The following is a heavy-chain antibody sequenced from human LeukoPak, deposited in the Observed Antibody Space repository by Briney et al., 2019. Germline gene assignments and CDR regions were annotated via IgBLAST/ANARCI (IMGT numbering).Heavy chain of an antibody. V-gene: IGHV3-23*01. D-gene: IGHD3-22*01. J-gene: IGHJ4*02. CDR3: AKMPRGSTMIVVASSDY. Sequence: GGSLRLSCAASGFTFSSYAMSWVRQAPGKGLEWVSAISGSGGSTYYADSVKGRLTISRDNSKNTLYLQMNSLRAEDTAVYYCAKMPRGSTMIVVASSDYWGQGTLVTVSS. CDR2: ISGSGGST. CDR1: GFTFSSYA.